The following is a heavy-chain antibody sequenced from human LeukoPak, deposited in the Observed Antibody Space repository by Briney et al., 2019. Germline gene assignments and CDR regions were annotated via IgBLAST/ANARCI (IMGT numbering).Heavy chain of an antibody. J-gene: IGHJ5*02. D-gene: IGHD5-12*01. Sequence: ASVKVSCKASGYTFINHWMHWVRQAPGQGLEWMGWINPNSGGTNYAQKFQGRVTMTRDTSISTAYMELSRLRSDDTAVYYCARGRGLRWFDPWGQGTLVTVSS. CDR2: INPNSGGT. V-gene: IGHV1-2*02. CDR3: ARGRGLRWFDP. CDR1: GYTFINHW.